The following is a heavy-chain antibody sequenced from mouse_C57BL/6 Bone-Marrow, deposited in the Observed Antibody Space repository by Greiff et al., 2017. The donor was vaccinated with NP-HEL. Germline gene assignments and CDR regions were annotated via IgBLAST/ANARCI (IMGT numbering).Heavy chain of an antibody. CDR2: INYDGSST. CDR1: GFTFSDYY. J-gene: IGHJ4*01. Sequence: EVMLVESEGGLVQPGSSMKLSCTASGFTFSDYYMAWVRQVPEKGLEWVANINYDGSSTYYLDSLKSRFIISRDNAKNILYLQMSSLKSEDTATYYCARWTYYGPLDYWGQGTSVTVSS. D-gene: IGHD2-10*01. CDR3: ARWTYYGPLDY. V-gene: IGHV5-16*01.